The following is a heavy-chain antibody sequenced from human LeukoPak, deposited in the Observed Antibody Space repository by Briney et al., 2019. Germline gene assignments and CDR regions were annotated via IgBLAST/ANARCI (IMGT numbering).Heavy chain of an antibody. D-gene: IGHD3-10*01. CDR3: AREGTYYGSGSSYGMDV. V-gene: IGHV3-53*01. Sequence: GGSLRLSCAASGFTVSSNYMSWVRQAPGKGLEWVSIIYSGGSSYYADSVKGRFTISRDNSKNTLYLQMNSLRAEDTAVYYCAREGTYYGSGSSYGMDVWGRGTTVTVSS. CDR2: IYSGGSS. CDR1: GFTVSSNY. J-gene: IGHJ6*02.